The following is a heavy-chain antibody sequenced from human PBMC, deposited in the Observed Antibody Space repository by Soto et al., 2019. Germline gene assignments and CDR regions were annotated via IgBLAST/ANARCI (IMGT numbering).Heavy chain of an antibody. CDR3: SKSHVMGGGSDWFDP. D-gene: IGHD3-10*01. Sequence: GESLKISCQGSGYTFTNYWIGWVRQMPGKGLEWMGMIYPGDSDTRYSPSFQGQVTISADKSISTAYLQWSSLKASDTAMYYCSKSHVMGGGSDWFDPWGQGXLVTVYS. J-gene: IGHJ5*02. CDR2: IYPGDSDT. V-gene: IGHV5-51*01. CDR1: GYTFTNYW.